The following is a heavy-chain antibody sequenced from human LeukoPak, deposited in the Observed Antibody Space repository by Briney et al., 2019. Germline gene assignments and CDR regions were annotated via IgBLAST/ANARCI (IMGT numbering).Heavy chain of an antibody. D-gene: IGHD3-10*01. CDR2: INHSGST. V-gene: IGHV4-34*01. CDR1: GGSFSGYY. Sequence: PSETLSLTCAVYGGSFSGYYWSWIRQSPGKGLEWIGEINHSGSTNYNPSLKSRVTISVDTSKNQFSLKLSSVTAADTAVYYCARGAYYYGSGSYYKAYYYYYYMDVWGKGTTVTVSS. J-gene: IGHJ6*03. CDR3: ARGAYYYGSGSYYKAYYYYYYMDV.